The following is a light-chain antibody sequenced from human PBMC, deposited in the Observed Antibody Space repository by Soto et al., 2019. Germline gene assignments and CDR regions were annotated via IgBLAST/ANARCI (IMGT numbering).Light chain of an antibody. CDR2: ANN. J-gene: IGLJ1*01. CDR1: NSDIGAGYD. CDR3: QSYDSSLRGV. Sequence: QSVLTQPPPVSGAPGQRVTISCTGSNSDIGAGYDVHWYQQLPGTAPKLVIYANNNRPSGVPDRFSASKSGTSASLAITGLQADDEADYYCQSYDSSLRGVFGTGTKLTVL. V-gene: IGLV1-40*01.